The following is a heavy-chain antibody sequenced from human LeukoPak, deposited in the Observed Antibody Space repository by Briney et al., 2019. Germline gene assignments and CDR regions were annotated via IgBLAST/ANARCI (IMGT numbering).Heavy chain of an antibody. CDR3: ARALRFLGWQFDY. D-gene: IGHD3-3*01. V-gene: IGHV1-2*02. Sequence: ASVKVSCKASGYTFTGYYMHWVRQAPGQGLEWMGWINPNSGGTNYAQKFQGRVTMTRDTSISTAYMELSRLRSDDTAVYYCARALRFLGWQFDYWGQGTLVTVSS. J-gene: IGHJ4*02. CDR2: INPNSGGT. CDR1: GYTFTGYY.